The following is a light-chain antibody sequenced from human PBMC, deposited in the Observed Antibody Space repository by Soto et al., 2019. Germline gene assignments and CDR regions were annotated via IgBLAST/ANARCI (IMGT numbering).Light chain of an antibody. J-gene: IGKJ5*01. CDR1: QSVGSN. Sequence: VLTQSPVTLSVSPGERAILSCRASQSVGSNLAWYQQKPGQAPRLLMYDPSSRATGIPDRFSGSGSGTDFTLTISRLEPEDFAVYYCQHYGSSPITFGQGTRLEIK. CDR2: DPS. CDR3: QHYGSSPIT. V-gene: IGKV3-20*01.